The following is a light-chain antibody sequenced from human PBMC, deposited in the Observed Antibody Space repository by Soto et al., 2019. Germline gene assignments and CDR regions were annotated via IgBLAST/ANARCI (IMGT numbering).Light chain of an antibody. CDR2: GDS. J-gene: IGLJ2*01. Sequence: SYELTQPPSVSVAPGQAAKITCGGNNIGTKTVHWYQLKPGQAPVLVVFGDSARPSGIPERFSGSNSGNTATLTISGVEAGDEADYYCQVWDSSSDHVVFGGGTKVTVL. CDR3: QVWDSSSDHVV. CDR1: NIGTKT. V-gene: IGLV3-21*02.